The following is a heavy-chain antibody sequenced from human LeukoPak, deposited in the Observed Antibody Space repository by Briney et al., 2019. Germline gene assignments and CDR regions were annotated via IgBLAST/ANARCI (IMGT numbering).Heavy chain of an antibody. D-gene: IGHD1-26*01. V-gene: IGHV3-23*01. CDR1: GFTVYSYA. CDR2: IRGSGVAT. CDR3: AKEDPGATFDC. Sequence: GGSLRLSCAASGFTVYSYAMSWVRQAPGKGLEWVSAIRGSGVATFYADSVKGRFTISRDNSKNTLYLQMNSLRGEDTAVYYCAKEDPGATFDCWGQGTLVTVSS. J-gene: IGHJ4*02.